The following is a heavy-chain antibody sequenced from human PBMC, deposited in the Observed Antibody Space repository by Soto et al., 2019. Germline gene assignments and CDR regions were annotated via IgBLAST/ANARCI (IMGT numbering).Heavy chain of an antibody. V-gene: IGHV4-30-2*01. CDR1: GGSIRSGGYS. Sequence: SETLSLTCAVSGGSIRSGGYSWSWIRQPPGKGLEWIGYTYHSGSTYYNPSLKSRVTISVDRSKNQFSLKLSSVTAADTAVYYCARRRGFPYYYGMDVWGQGTTVTVSS. CDR2: TYHSGST. D-gene: IGHD5-12*01. CDR3: ARRRGFPYYYGMDV. J-gene: IGHJ6*02.